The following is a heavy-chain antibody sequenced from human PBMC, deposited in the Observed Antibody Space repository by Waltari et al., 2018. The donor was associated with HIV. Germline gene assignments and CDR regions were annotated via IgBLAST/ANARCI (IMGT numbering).Heavy chain of an antibody. J-gene: IGHJ2*01. CDR2: VYTSGSA. Sequence: QVQLQESGPGLVKPSQTLSLPCTVSCGPITSGSYSWLWIRQPAGKGLEWIGRVYTSGSANYNPSLRSRVTMSLDTSKNQFSLKLSSVTAADTAVYYCARGLDILTGYYHWFSDLWGRGTLVTVSS. CDR3: ARGLDILTGYYHWFSDL. V-gene: IGHV4-61*02. CDR1: CGPITSGSYS. D-gene: IGHD3-9*01.